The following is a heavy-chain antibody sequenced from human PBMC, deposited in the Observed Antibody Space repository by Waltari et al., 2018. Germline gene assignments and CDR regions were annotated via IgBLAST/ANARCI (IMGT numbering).Heavy chain of an antibody. V-gene: IGHV3-13*01. D-gene: IGHD6-13*01. CDR3: ARGGIRAFDI. CDR1: AFTFSSYD. CDR2: IGTAGDT. J-gene: IGHJ3*02. Sequence: EVQLVESGGGLVQPGGSLRLSCAASAFTFSSYDMHWVRQATGKGLEWVSAIGTAGDTYYPGSVKGRFTIARENAKISLYLQMNSLRAGDTAVYYCARGGIRAFDIWGQGTMVTVSS.